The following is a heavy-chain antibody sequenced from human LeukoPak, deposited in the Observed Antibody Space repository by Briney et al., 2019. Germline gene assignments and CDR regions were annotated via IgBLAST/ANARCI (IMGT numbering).Heavy chain of an antibody. CDR3: AREDTYYYDSSGYYSY. J-gene: IGHJ4*02. CDR2: INPNSGGT. D-gene: IGHD3-22*01. Sequence: ASVKVSCKASGYTFTSYYMHWVRQAPGQGLEWMGWINPNSGGTNYAQKFQGRVTMTRDTSISTAYMELSRLRSDDTAVYYCAREDTYYYDSSGYYSYWGQGTLVTVSS. V-gene: IGHV1-2*02. CDR1: GYTFTSYY.